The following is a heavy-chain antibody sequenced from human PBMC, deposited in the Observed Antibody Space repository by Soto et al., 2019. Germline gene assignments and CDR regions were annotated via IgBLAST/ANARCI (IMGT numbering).Heavy chain of an antibody. J-gene: IGHJ4*02. CDR3: AGDTQHYGDYGYDY. V-gene: IGHV4-30-4*01. CDR2: IYYSGRT. Sequence: QVQLQESGPGLVKPSQTLSLTCTVSGGSISSGDYYWSWIRQPPGKGLEWIGYIYYSGRTHYNPSPKSRVTRSVDTSKNRCALKLGSVTAAATAVYYCAGDTQHYGDYGYDYWGQGTLVTVSS. CDR1: GGSISSGDYY. D-gene: IGHD4-17*01.